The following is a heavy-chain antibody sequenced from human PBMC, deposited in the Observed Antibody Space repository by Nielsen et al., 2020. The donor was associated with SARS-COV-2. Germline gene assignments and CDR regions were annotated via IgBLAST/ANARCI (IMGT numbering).Heavy chain of an antibody. D-gene: IGHD3-22*01. CDR2: INHSGST. V-gene: IGHV4-34*01. Sequence: PGKGLEWIGEINHSGSTNYNPSLKSRVTISVDTSKNQFSLKLSSVTAADTAVYYCARGINYDSSGYYLDVWGKGTTVTVSS. CDR3: ARGINYDSSGYYLDV. J-gene: IGHJ6*03.